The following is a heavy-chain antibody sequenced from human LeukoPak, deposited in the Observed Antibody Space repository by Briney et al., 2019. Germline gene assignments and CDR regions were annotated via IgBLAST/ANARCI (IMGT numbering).Heavy chain of an antibody. CDR3: AKDIHSSSQGTFDY. Sequence: PGRYLRLSCAASGFTFDDYAMHWVRQAPGKGLEWVSGISWNSGSIGYADSVKGRFTISRDNAKNYVYLQMNSLRAEDTALYYCAKDIHSSSQGTFDYRGQGTLVTVSS. J-gene: IGHJ4*02. CDR2: ISWNSGSI. D-gene: IGHD6-6*01. CDR1: GFTFDDYA. V-gene: IGHV3-9*01.